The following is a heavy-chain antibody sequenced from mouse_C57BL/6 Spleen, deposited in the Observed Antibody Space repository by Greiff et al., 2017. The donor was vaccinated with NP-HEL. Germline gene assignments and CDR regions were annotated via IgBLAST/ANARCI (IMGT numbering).Heavy chain of an antibody. J-gene: IGHJ3*01. D-gene: IGHD2-1*01. CDR1: GYSFTGYY. Sequence: EVQLQQSGPELVKPGASVKISCKASGYSFTGYYMNWVKQSPEKSLEWIGEINPSTGGTTYNQKFKAKATLTVDKSSSTAYMQLKSLTSEDSAVYYCARSDGNSWFAYWGQRTLVTVSA. V-gene: IGHV1-42*01. CDR2: INPSTGGT. CDR3: ARSDGNSWFAY.